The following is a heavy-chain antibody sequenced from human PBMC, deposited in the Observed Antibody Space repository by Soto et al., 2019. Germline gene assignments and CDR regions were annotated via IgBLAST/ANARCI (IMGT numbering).Heavy chain of an antibody. J-gene: IGHJ3*02. CDR1: GYTFTSYG. Sequence: ASVKVSCKASGYTFTSYGISWVRQAPGQGLEWMGWISAYNGNTNYAQKLQGRVTMTTDTSTSTAYMELRSLRSDDTAVYYCARVRPNCSSTSCSSDAFDICGQGTMVTVSS. CDR3: ARVRPNCSSTSCSSDAFDI. CDR2: ISAYNGNT. D-gene: IGHD2-2*01. V-gene: IGHV1-18*01.